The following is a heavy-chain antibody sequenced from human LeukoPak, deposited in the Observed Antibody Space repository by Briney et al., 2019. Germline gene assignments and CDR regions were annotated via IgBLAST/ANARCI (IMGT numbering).Heavy chain of an antibody. J-gene: IGHJ3*02. V-gene: IGHV3-30-3*01. CDR1: GFTLSSYA. CDR2: ISYDGSNK. CDR3: ARDSSGYFRLGHDAFDI. Sequence: TGGSLRLSCAASGFTLSSYAMHWVRQAPCKGLEWVAVISYDGSNKYYADSVKGRFTISRDNSKNTLYLQMNSLRAEDTAVYYCARDSSGYFRLGHDAFDIWGQGTMVTVSS. D-gene: IGHD3-22*01.